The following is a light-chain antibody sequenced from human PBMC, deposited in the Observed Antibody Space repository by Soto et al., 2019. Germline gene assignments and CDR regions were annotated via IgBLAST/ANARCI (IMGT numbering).Light chain of an antibody. V-gene: IGKV3-20*01. CDR3: QRYDSFRT. CDR2: GAS. Sequence: EIVLTQSPGTLSLSPGERATLSCRASQSVRSNFLAWYQQKPGQAPRLLIYGASNRATGIPDRFSGSGSETDFTLTITRLEPEDFAMYYCQRYDSFRTFGQGTKVEI. J-gene: IGKJ1*01. CDR1: QSVRSNF.